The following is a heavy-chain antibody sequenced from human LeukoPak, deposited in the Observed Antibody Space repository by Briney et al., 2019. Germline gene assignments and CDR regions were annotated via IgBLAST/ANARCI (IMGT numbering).Heavy chain of an antibody. V-gene: IGHV3-66*01. CDR1: GFTVSSNY. Sequence: GGSLGLSCAASGFTVSSNYMSWVRQAPGKGLEWVSVIYSGGSTYYVDSVKGRFTISRDNSKNTLYLQMNSLRAEDTAVYYCARGACLCCSSTSQGGNWFDPWGQGTLVTVSS. CDR2: IYSGGST. CDR3: ARGACLCCSSTSQGGNWFDP. J-gene: IGHJ5*02. D-gene: IGHD2-2*01.